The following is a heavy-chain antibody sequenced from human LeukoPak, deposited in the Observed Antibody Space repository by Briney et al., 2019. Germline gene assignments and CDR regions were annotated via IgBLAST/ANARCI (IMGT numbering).Heavy chain of an antibody. Sequence: GASVKVSCKASGYTFTGYYMHWVRHAPGKEVEWMGRINPNSGGRNYAQKVQGRVTMTRNTSISTAYMELSSLRSEDTAVYYCARGLFPSDSSGWYGHNYYYYGMDVCGQGTTVTVSS. V-gene: IGHV1-2*06. J-gene: IGHJ6*02. CDR3: ARGLFPSDSSGWYGHNYYYYGMDV. CDR2: INPNSGGR. D-gene: IGHD6-19*01. CDR1: GYTFTGYY.